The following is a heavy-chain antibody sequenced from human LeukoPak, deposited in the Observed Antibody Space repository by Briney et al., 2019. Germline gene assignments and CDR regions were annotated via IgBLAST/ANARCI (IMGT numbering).Heavy chain of an antibody. CDR2: INPNSGGT. V-gene: IGHV1-2*02. D-gene: IGHD3-22*01. J-gene: IGHJ4*02. CDR3: ARGEVLGDDSSGYYSAY. CDR1: GYTFTGYY. Sequence: SSVKVSCKASGYTFTGYYMHWVRQAPGQGLEGMGWINPNSGGTNYAQKFQGRVTMTRATSLSPAYMELSRLRSDDTAVYYWARGEVLGDDSSGYYSAYWGQGPLVTVSS.